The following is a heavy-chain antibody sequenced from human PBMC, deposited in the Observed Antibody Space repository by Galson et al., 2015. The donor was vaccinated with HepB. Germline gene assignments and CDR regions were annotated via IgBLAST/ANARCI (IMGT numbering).Heavy chain of an antibody. D-gene: IGHD1-1*01. J-gene: IGHJ3*02. CDR1: GFIFSRYA. Sequence: SLRLSCAASGFIFSRYAMHWVRQAPGKGLEWVAGISYEGSNKFYADSVKGRFTISRDNSKSTLYLQMNNLRADDTAVYYCARPRVEFLDVWDRAFDIWGRGTMVTVSS. V-gene: IGHV3-30-3*01. CDR2: ISYEGSNK. CDR3: ARPRVEFLDVWDRAFDI.